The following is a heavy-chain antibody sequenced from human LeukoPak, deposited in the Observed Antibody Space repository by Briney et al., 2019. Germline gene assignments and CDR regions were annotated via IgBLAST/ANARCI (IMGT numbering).Heavy chain of an antibody. J-gene: IGHJ4*02. CDR1: GFTFNNYA. CDR3: ARDYADYVGYFFFDY. CDR2: ISGGGETT. Sequence: GGSLRLSCAASGFTFNNYAMNWARQAPGKGLEWASSISGGGETTYYADSAKGRFTISRDNSQNTLYLQMNSLRAEDTAVYYCARDYADYVGYFFFDYWGQGTLVTVSS. D-gene: IGHD4-17*01. V-gene: IGHV3-23*01.